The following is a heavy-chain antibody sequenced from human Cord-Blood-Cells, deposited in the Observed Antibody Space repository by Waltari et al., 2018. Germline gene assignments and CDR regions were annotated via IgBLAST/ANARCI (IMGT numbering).Heavy chain of an antibody. Sequence: EVQLVQSGAEVKKPGESLKISCKGSGYSFTSYWIGWVRQMPGKGLEWMGIIYPGDSDTRYSPSFQGQVTISADKSISTAYLQWSSLKASDTDMYYCARGNCSSTSCYSYFDYWGQGTLVTVSS. CDR2: IYPGDSDT. V-gene: IGHV5-51*01. D-gene: IGHD2-2*02. CDR1: GYSFTSYW. CDR3: ARGNCSSTSCYSYFDY. J-gene: IGHJ4*02.